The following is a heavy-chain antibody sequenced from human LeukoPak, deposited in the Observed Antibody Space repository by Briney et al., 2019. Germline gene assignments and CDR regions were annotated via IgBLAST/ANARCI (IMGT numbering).Heavy chain of an antibody. Sequence: PGRSLRLSCVASGFTLSSYGMHWVRQAPGKGLEWVAIIWSDENTKYYADSVKGRFTISRDNSKNTLYLQMNSLIAEDTAVYYCARAYSSSSLHWFDPWGQGTLVTVSS. D-gene: IGHD6-6*01. V-gene: IGHV3-33*01. CDR2: IWSDENTK. CDR1: GFTLSSYG. CDR3: ARAYSSSSLHWFDP. J-gene: IGHJ5*02.